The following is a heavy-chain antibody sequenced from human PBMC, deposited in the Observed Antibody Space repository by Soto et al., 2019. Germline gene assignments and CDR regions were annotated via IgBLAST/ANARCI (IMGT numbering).Heavy chain of an antibody. V-gene: IGHV4-31*03. J-gene: IGHJ4*02. D-gene: IGHD3-10*01. CDR1: GGSISSGGYY. Sequence: NPSETLSLTCTVSGGSISSGGYYWSWIRQRPGKGLEWIGYIYYSGSTYYNPSLKSRVTISVDTSKNQFSLKLSSVTAADTAVYYCARGYYGSGSYYKGHDYWGQGTLVTVSS. CDR3: ARGYYGSGSYYKGHDY. CDR2: IYYSGST.